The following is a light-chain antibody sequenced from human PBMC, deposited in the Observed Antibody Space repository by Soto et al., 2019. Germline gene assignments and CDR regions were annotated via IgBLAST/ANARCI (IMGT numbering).Light chain of an antibody. CDR2: DVS. V-gene: IGLV2-14*01. CDR1: SRDGGGYNY. J-gene: IGLJ1*01. Sequence: QPVLTHPASVSGSPGQWLTLSCTETSRDGGGYNYVSWYQQHPGKAPKLKIYDVSNRPSGVSNRFSGSKSGNTASLTISGLQAEDEADYYCSSYTSSSTPYAFGTGTKVTVL. CDR3: SSYTSSSTPYA.